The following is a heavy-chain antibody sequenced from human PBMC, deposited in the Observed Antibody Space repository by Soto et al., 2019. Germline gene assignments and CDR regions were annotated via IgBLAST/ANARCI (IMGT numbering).Heavy chain of an antibody. CDR2: IKQDGSEK. CDR3: ARGPLGSEAFDI. J-gene: IGHJ3*02. D-gene: IGHD1-26*01. CDR1: GFTFSSYW. Sequence: GGSLRLSCAASGFTFSSYWMSWVRQASGKGLEWVANIKQDGSEKYYVDSVKGRFTISRDNAKNSLYLQMNSMRAEDTAVYYCARGPLGSEAFDIWGQGTMVTVSS. V-gene: IGHV3-7*03.